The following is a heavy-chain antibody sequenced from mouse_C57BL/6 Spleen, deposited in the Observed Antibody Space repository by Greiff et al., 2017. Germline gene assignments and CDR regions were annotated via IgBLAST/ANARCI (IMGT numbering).Heavy chain of an antibody. CDR2: INPRGGYT. Sequence: VQLQQSGAELAKPGASVKLSCKASGYTFTSYWMHWVKQRPGQGLEWIGYINPRGGYTKYNQKFKDKTTLTADKSSSTAYMQLHSLTYEDSAVYYSSSEGYACFAYWGQGTLVTVSA. D-gene: IGHD2-14*01. CDR1: GYTFTSYW. V-gene: IGHV1-7*01. CDR3: SSEGYACFAY. J-gene: IGHJ3*01.